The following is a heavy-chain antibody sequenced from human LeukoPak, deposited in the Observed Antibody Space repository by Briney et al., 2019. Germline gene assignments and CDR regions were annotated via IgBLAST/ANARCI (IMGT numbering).Heavy chain of an antibody. V-gene: IGHV3-7*01. CDR3: AKDSSGGSCPDF. J-gene: IGHJ2*01. CDR1: GFTFSSYW. D-gene: IGHD2-15*01. CDR2: IKQDGSEK. Sequence: GGSLRLSCAASGFTFSSYWMSWVRQAPGKGLEWVANIKQDGSEKYYVDSVKGRSTISRDNAKNSLYLQMNSLRAEDTALYYCAKDSSGGSCPDFWGRGTLVTVSS.